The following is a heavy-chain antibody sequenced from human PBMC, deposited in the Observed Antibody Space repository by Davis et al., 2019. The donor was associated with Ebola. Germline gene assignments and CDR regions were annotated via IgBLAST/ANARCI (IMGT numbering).Heavy chain of an antibody. V-gene: IGHV3-23*01. CDR1: GFTVSSNY. CDR3: ARWGYCSGGSCYYFDY. D-gene: IGHD2-15*01. J-gene: IGHJ4*02. CDR2: ISGSGGST. Sequence: GESLKISCAASGFTVSSNYMSWVRQAPGKGLEWVSAISGSGGSTYYADSVKGRFTISRDNSKNTLYLQMNSLRDEDTAVYYCARWGYCSGGSCYYFDYWGQGTLVTVSS.